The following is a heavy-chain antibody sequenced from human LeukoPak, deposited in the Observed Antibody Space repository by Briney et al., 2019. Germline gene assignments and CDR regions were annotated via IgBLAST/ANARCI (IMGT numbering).Heavy chain of an antibody. D-gene: IGHD4-17*01. Sequence: PGGSLRLSCAASGFTFINYAMNWVRQAPGKGLEWVSIISGSGGSTDYADSVKGRFTISKDNSKNTLNLQMNSLRGDDTAVYYCAKDRSYGDYGETRGAFDIWGQGTMVTVSS. V-gene: IGHV3-23*01. J-gene: IGHJ3*02. CDR1: GFTFINYA. CDR2: ISGSGGST. CDR3: AKDRSYGDYGETRGAFDI.